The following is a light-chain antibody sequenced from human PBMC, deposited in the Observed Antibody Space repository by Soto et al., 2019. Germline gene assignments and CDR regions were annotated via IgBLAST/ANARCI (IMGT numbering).Light chain of an antibody. Sequence: EIVLTQFPATVSVSPGETVTLSCRASQRLTDTLAWYQQKPGQAPRLLLYDASTRATGIPARFSGSGSGRQFSVSTASFQSADSGIYVCQHYDGWPPFTFDPGTKVNVK. CDR2: DAS. CDR3: QHYDGWPPFT. V-gene: IGKV3-15*01. J-gene: IGKJ3*01. CDR1: QRLTDT.